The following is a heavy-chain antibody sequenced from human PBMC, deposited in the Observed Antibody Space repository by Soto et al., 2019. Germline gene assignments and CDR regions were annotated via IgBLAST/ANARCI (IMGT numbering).Heavy chain of an antibody. D-gene: IGHD1-1*01. CDR3: VRDPSRGNEWARYVDL. V-gene: IGHV3-48*01. J-gene: IGHJ2*01. CDR2: ISLSSANI. CDR1: GFSLYNYA. Sequence: EVQLVESGGGLVQPGGSLRLSCAASGFSLYNYAMDWVRQAPGQGLEWVSYISLSSANIHYADSVRGRFTVSRDNAKNSLYPEMDRLRAEDKAVYYWVRDPSRGNEWARYVDLWGRGTLVTVSS.